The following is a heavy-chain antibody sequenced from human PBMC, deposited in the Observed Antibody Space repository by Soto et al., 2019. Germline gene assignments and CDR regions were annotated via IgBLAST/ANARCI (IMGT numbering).Heavy chain of an antibody. V-gene: IGHV3-23*01. CDR2: VSGGGGVT. J-gene: IGHJ4*02. Sequence: EVQLLESGGGLVQPGGSPRLSCAASGFSFSDYAMSWVRQAPGKGLEWVSGVSGGGGVTNYADSVKGRFTISRDNSKNTVYLQMNGLRAEDTAIYYCAKGRCSGTSCYSDYWGQGTLVTVSS. CDR1: GFSFSDYA. D-gene: IGHD2-15*01. CDR3: AKGRCSGTSCYSDY.